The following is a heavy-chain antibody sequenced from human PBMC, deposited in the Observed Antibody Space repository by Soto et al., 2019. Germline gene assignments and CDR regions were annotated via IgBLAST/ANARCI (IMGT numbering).Heavy chain of an antibody. V-gene: IGHV3-48*03. CDR1: GFAFSSYE. Sequence: TGGSLRLSCAVSGFAFSSYEMNWVRQAPGRGLEWVSYISSSGSVTYHADSVKSRLTISRDNARNSLYLQMSSLRGEDTAIYYCARVYRDFRRRTYFVDFWGQGTLVTVSS. J-gene: IGHJ4*02. D-gene: IGHD3-3*01. CDR3: ARVYRDFRRRTYFVDF. CDR2: ISSSGSVT.